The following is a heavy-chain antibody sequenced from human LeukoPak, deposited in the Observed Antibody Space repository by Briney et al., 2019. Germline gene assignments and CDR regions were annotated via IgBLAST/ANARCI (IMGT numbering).Heavy chain of an antibody. CDR3: VRDKGDGTRPSSERFDY. J-gene: IGHJ4*02. V-gene: IGHV4-59*01. Sequence: SETLSLTCTVSGGSISSYCWSWLRQPPGRGLEWIGYIYYTGTTNYNPSLKSRVAISVDTSKNQFSLKLSSVTAADTAVYYCVRDKGDGTRPSSERFDYWGQGTPVTVSS. D-gene: IGHD5-24*01. CDR1: GGSISSYC. CDR2: IYYTGTT.